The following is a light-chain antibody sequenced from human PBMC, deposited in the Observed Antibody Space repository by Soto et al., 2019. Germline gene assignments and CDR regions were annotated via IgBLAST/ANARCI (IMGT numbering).Light chain of an antibody. CDR3: QQYGTSCT. CDR2: AAA. J-gene: IGKJ2*02. CDR1: QSVSSSY. V-gene: IGKV3-20*01. Sequence: EIVLTKSPGALSLSPGERATLSCRATQSVSSSYSGWYQQKPGQAPRLLIYAAASRATGIPDRFSGSGSGADFTLTISRLEPEDFAVYYCQQYGTSCTFGQGTKLEIK.